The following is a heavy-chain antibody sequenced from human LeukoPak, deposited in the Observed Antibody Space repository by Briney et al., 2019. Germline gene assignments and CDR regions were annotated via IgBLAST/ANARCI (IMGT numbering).Heavy chain of an antibody. V-gene: IGHV4-34*01. CDR2: INHTGST. D-gene: IGHD7-27*01. Sequence: PSETLSLTCAVYGGSFKTYYWSWIRQTPGKGLEWIGEINHTGSTNYNLSLKSRVTISVDTSKNQFSLMLSAVTAAETAVYYCVRAQAAGDGHFFDFWGHGTLVTVSS. CDR3: VRAQAAGDGHFFDF. J-gene: IGHJ4*01. CDR1: GGSFKTYY.